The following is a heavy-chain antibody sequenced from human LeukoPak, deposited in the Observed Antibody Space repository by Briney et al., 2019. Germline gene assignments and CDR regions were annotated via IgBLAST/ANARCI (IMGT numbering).Heavy chain of an antibody. CDR3: ARSSLSFDWFDP. CDR1: GYTVTELS. J-gene: IGHJ5*02. Sequence: ASVKVSCKVSGYTVTELSMHWVRQSPGKGLEWMGGFHPEDGETIYAQKFQGRVTMTEDTSTDTAYMELSSLRSEDTAVYYCARSSLSFDWFDPWGQGTLVTVSS. CDR2: FHPEDGET. D-gene: IGHD6-13*01. V-gene: IGHV1-24*01.